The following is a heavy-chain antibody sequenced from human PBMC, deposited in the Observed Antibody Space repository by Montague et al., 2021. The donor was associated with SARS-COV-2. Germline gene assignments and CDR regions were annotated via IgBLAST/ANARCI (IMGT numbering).Heavy chain of an antibody. CDR2: INHSGST. CDR1: GGSFSGYY. CDR3: ARGTQRVFTYDYDGSGYASDY. D-gene: IGHD3-22*01. J-gene: IGHJ4*02. V-gene: IGHV4-34*01. Sequence: SETLSLTCAVYGGSFSGYYWSWIRQPPGKGLEWIGEINHSGSTKYNPSLKSRVTMSVDTSKNQFSLKLSSVTAADTAVYYCARGTQRVFTYDYDGSGYASDYWGQGTLVTVSS.